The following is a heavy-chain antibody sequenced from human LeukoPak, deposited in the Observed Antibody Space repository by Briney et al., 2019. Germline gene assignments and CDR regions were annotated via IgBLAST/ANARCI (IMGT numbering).Heavy chain of an antibody. D-gene: IGHD3-16*01. V-gene: IGHV4-34*01. CDR3: AREGGGIVDY. CDR2: INHSGST. CDR1: GGSFSGYY. Sequence: PSETLSLTCAVYGGSFSGYYWSWIRQPPGKGLEWIGEINHSGSTNYNPSLKSRVTISVDTPKNQFSLKLSSVTAADAAVYYCAREGGGIVDYWGQGTLVTVSS. J-gene: IGHJ4*02.